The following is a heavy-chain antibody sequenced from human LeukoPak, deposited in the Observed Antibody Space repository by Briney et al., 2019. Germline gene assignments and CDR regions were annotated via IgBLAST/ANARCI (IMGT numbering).Heavy chain of an antibody. CDR1: GGPISSYY. D-gene: IGHD3-3*01. CDR3: ARSYWSGYQYYFDY. V-gene: IGHV4-59*01. Sequence: SETLSLTCTVSGGPISSYYWSWIRQPPGKGLEWIGYIYYSGSTNYNPSLKSRVTISVDTSKNQFSLKLSPVTAADTAAYYCARSYWSGYQYYFDYWGQGTLVTVSS. CDR2: IYYSGST. J-gene: IGHJ4*02.